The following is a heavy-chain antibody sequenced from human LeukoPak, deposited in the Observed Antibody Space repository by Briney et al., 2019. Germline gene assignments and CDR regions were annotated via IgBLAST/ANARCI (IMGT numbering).Heavy chain of an antibody. J-gene: IGHJ6*03. D-gene: IGHD1-26*01. V-gene: IGHV4-38-2*02. CDR1: GYSISSGYY. CDR3: ARDRSGVIRGADYYYYMDV. CDR2: IYHSGST. Sequence: SETLSLTCIVSGYSISSGYYWGWIRQPPGKGLEWIGSIYHSGSTYYNPSLKSRVTISVDTSKNQFSLKLSSVTAADTAVYYCARDRSGVIRGADYYYYMDVWGKGTTVTISS.